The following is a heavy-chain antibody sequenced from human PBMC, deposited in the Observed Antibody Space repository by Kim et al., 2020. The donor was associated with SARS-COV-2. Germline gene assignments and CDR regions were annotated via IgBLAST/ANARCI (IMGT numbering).Heavy chain of an antibody. CDR2: IIPIFGTA. D-gene: IGHD1-1*01. CDR1: GGTFSSYA. CDR3: ARVGLGGWNDVWDGNYGMDV. Sequence: SVKVSCKASGGTFSSYAISWVRQAPGQGLEWMGGIIPIFGTANYAQKFQGRVTITADESTSTAYMELSSLRSEDTAVYYCARVGLGGWNDVWDGNYGMDVWGQGTTVTVSS. V-gene: IGHV1-69*13. J-gene: IGHJ6*02.